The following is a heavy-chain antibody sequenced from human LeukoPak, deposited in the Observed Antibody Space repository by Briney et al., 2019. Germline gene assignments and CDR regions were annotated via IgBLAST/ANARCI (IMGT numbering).Heavy chain of an antibody. J-gene: IGHJ4*02. Sequence: QPGGSLRLSCAASGFTVSSNYMSWVRQAPGKGLEWVSVIYSGGSTYYADSVKGRFTISRDNSKNTLYLQMNSLRAEDTAVYYCARNSGNGGHSGYEFDYWGQGTLVTVSS. CDR1: GFTVSSNY. CDR2: IYSGGST. D-gene: IGHD5-12*01. V-gene: IGHV3-66*01. CDR3: ARNSGNGGHSGYEFDY.